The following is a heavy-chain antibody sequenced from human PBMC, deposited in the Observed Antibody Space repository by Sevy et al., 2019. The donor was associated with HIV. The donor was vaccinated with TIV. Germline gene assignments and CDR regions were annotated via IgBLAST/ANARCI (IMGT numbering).Heavy chain of an antibody. Sequence: GGSLRLSCAASGFTFGDYAMRWVRQGPGKGLEWVSGINWNGGSTGYADSVKGRFTISGDNAKNSLYLQMNRLRAEETALYYCARGVRGYDDAFDIWGHGTMVTVSS. CDR2: INWNGGST. V-gene: IGHV3-20*04. CDR1: GFTFGDYA. CDR3: ARGVRGYDDAFDI. J-gene: IGHJ3*02. D-gene: IGHD6-13*01.